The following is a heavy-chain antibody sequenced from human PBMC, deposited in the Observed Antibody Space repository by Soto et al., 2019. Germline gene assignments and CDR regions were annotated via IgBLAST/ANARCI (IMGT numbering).Heavy chain of an antibody. J-gene: IGHJ4*02. CDR3: ARDWELGY. V-gene: IGHV1-46*01. Sequence: ASVKVSCKASGYTFTSYGISWVRQAPGQGLEWMGTMSPSGDTTTYEQKFHGRVTMTRDTSTSTVYMELSSLRSDDTAVYYCARDWELGYWGQGTMVTVSS. CDR1: GYTFTSYG. D-gene: IGHD1-26*01. CDR2: MSPSGDTT.